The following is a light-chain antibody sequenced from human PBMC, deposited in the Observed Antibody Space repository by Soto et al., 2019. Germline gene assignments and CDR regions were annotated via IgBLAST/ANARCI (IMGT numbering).Light chain of an antibody. CDR2: EVS. J-gene: IGLJ1*01. Sequence: QSVLTQPPSASGSPGQSVTISCTGTSSDIGGYNYVSWYQQHPGKAPKLMIFEVSKRPSGVPDRFSGSKSGNTASLTVSGLQAEDEADYYCSSFAGSNIFGVFGTGTTVTVL. CDR3: SSFAGSNIFGV. V-gene: IGLV2-8*01. CDR1: SSDIGGYNY.